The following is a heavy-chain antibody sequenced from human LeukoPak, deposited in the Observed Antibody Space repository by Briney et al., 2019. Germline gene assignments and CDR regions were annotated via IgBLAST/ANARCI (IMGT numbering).Heavy chain of an antibody. J-gene: IGHJ4*02. CDR3: ASLSHFDWLLRFDF. Sequence: MPSETLSLTCAVYGGSFSGYYWSWIRQPPGKGLEWIGEINHSGSTNYNPSLKSRVTISVDTSKNQFSLNLSSVIAADTAVYYCASLSHFDWLLRFDFWGQGTLVTVSS. V-gene: IGHV4-34*01. D-gene: IGHD3-9*01. CDR1: GGSFSGYY. CDR2: INHSGST.